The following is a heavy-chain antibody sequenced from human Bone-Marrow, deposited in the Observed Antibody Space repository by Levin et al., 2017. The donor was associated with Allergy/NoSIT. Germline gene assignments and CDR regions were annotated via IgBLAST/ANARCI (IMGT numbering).Heavy chain of an antibody. D-gene: IGHD1-26*01. V-gene: IGHV3-15*07. J-gene: IGHJ4*02. CDR2: IKKNSDDGPT. CDR3: TTDVGGPLGC. CDR1: GFTFSDAW. Sequence: GESLKISCAASGFTFSDAWMTWVRQAPGKGLEWVGRIKKNSDDGPTDYGAPVKGRFANSRDDSKNTLYLQMNSLKSEDTGVYYCTTDVGGPLGCWGRGTLVTVSS.